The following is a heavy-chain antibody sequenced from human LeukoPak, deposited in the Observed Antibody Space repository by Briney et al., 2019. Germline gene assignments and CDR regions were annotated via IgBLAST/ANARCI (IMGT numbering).Heavy chain of an antibody. CDR3: TKDLQRSLDY. CDR1: GFTFSSYG. CDR2: IRYAGSNK. Sequence: GGSLRLSCAASGFTFSSYGMHWVRQAPGKGLEWVAFIRYAGSNKYYADSVKGRFTISRDNSKNTLYLQMNSLRAEDTAMYYCTKDLQRSLDYWGQGTLVTVSS. D-gene: IGHD6-25*01. J-gene: IGHJ4*02. V-gene: IGHV3-30*02.